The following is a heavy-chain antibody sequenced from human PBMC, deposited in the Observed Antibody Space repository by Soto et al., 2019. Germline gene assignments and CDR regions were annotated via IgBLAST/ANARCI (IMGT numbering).Heavy chain of an antibody. CDR3: VRDYVRRRNWWGGLDV. D-gene: IGHD2-8*02. V-gene: IGHV4-31*02. Sequence: QHPGKGLEWIGYISYSGSTYYNPSLKSRVTISVDTSKNQFSLKLSSVTAADTAVYHCVRDYVRRRNWWGGLDVCGEGIMGTVSS. CDR2: ISYSGST. J-gene: IGHJ6*04.